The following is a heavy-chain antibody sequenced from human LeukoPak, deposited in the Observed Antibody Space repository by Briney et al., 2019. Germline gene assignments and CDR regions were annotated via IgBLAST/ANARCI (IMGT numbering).Heavy chain of an antibody. CDR2: INPSGGST. CDR3: ARDAIENYDFWSSSYYYFDY. Sequence: GASVKVSCKSSGYTFTNYYMHWVRQAPGQGLEWMGIINPSGGSTSYAQSFQGRVTMTRDTSTSTVYMELSSLRSEDTAVYYCARDAIENYDFWSSSYYYFDYWGQGTLVTVSS. V-gene: IGHV1-46*01. D-gene: IGHD3-3*01. J-gene: IGHJ4*02. CDR1: GYTFTNYY.